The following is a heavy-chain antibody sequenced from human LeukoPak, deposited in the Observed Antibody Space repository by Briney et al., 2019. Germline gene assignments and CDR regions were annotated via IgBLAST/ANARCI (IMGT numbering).Heavy chain of an antibody. V-gene: IGHV4-61*02. Sequence: SQTLSLTCTVSGGSISSGTYYWSWIQQPAGKGLEWIGRVYISGSTNYNPSLKSRVTISVDTSKSQFSLKLSSVTAADTAVYYCARERWLQLRIWIFDYWGQGTLVTVSS. J-gene: IGHJ4*02. CDR2: VYISGST. CDR1: GGSISSGTYY. CDR3: ARERWLQLRIWIFDY. D-gene: IGHD5-24*01.